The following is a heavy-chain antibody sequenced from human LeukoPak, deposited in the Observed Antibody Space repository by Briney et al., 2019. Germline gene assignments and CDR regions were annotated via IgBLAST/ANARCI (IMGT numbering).Heavy chain of an antibody. Sequence: GGSLRLSCGASGFTFSSYDVNWVRQAPGKGLEWVSYISSSGNTIYYADSVKGRFTISRDNPKNSLYLQMNSLRAEDTAVYYCARDIGAAGIRLDPWGQGTLVTVSS. V-gene: IGHV3-48*03. CDR1: GFTFSSYD. CDR3: ARDIGAAGIRLDP. CDR2: ISSSGNTI. D-gene: IGHD6-13*01. J-gene: IGHJ5*02.